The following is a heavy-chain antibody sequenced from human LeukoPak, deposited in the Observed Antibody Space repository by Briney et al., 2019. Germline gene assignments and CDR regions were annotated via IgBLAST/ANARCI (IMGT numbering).Heavy chain of an antibody. CDR1: GDSITTYY. CDR3: ARGVTAAASS. J-gene: IGHJ5*02. CDR2: INYIGST. Sequence: PSETLSLTCTVSGDSITTYYWSWIRQPPGKGLEWIGYINYIGSTNYNPSLKNRGSISADISKTQFTLRLRSVTAADTAVYFCARGVTAAASSWGQGTLVTVSS. V-gene: IGHV4-59*01. D-gene: IGHD6-13*01.